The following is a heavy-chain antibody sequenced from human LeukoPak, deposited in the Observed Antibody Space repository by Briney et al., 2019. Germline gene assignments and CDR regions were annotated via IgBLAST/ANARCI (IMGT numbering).Heavy chain of an antibody. D-gene: IGHD3-10*01. CDR3: ARGERFLLWFGGLKFVFGY. J-gene: IGHJ4*02. CDR1: GFTFSNYA. CDR2: ISGSGGST. Sequence: PGGSLRLSCAASGFTFSNYAMNWVRQAPGKGLEWVSAISGSGGSTYYADSVKGRFTISRDNAKNSLYLQMNSLRAEDTAVYYCARGERFLLWFGGLKFVFGYWGQGTLVTVSS. V-gene: IGHV3-23*01.